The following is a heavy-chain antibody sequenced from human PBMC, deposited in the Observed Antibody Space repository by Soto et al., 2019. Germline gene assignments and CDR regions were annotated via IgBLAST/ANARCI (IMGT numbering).Heavy chain of an antibody. CDR3: ARDPSYYGMDV. J-gene: IGHJ6*02. CDR1: GYTFTSYA. V-gene: IGHV1-3*05. Sequence: QVQLVQSGAEEKKPGASVKVSCKASGYTFTSYAMHWVRQAPVQRLEWMGWINAGNGNAKYSQKFQGSVTITRDTSASTAYMELSSLRSEDTAVYYCARDPSYYGMDVWGQGTTVTVSS. CDR2: INAGNGNA.